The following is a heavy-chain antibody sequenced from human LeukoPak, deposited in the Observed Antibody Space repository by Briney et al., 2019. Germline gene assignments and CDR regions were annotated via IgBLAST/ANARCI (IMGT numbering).Heavy chain of an antibody. CDR2: ISGSGGST. Sequence: PGGSLRLSCEASGFVFGHSWMSWVRQAPGKGLEWVSAISGSGGSTYYADSVKGRFTISRDNSKNTLYLQMNSLRAEDTAVYYCAKVRGFGELHPVVLDYWGQGTLATVSS. V-gene: IGHV3-23*01. D-gene: IGHD3-10*01. CDR1: GFVFGHSW. CDR3: AKVRGFGELHPVVLDY. J-gene: IGHJ4*02.